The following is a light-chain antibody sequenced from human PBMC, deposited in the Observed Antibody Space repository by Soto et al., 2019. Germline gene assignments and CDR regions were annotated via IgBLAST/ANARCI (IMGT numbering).Light chain of an antibody. CDR1: QSISTN. V-gene: IGKV3-15*01. CDR2: GAS. Sequence: EIVLTQSPATLSVSPGERATLSCRASQSISTNLAWYQQRPGQAPRLLTYGASTRAKGIAARFSGSGSGTGFTLTVSSLQSEDSAVYYCHQYNNRPPYTVGQGTQLEIK. CDR3: HQYNNRPPYT. J-gene: IGKJ2*01.